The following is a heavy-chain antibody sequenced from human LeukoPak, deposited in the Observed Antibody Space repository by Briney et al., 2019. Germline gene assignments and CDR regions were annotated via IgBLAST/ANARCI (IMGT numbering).Heavy chain of an antibody. CDR2: ISSSGSTI. V-gene: IGHV3-48*03. CDR1: GFTFSSYE. J-gene: IGHJ4*02. Sequence: GGSLRLPCAASGFTFSSYEMNWVRQAPGKGLEWVSYISSSGSTIYYADSVKGRFTISRDNAKNSLYLQMNSLRAEDTAVYYCARDWVSSSSVGGYWGQGTLVTVSS. D-gene: IGHD6-6*01. CDR3: ARDWVSSSSVGGY.